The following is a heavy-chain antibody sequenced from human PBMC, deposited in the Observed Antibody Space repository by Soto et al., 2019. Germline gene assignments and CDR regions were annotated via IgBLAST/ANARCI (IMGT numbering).Heavy chain of an antibody. CDR1: GGSIGSYY. V-gene: IGHV4-59*01. J-gene: IGHJ6*02. CDR2: VYYTGST. CDR3: ARVITYHYGMDV. D-gene: IGHD3-16*01. Sequence: QVQLKESGPGLVRASETLSLTCNVSGGSIGSYYWNWLREPAGKGLEWIGYVYYTGSTNYNPSLECRATISLDSSKNQVSLNLRSVTAADSATYYCARVITYHYGMDVWGQGITVTVSS.